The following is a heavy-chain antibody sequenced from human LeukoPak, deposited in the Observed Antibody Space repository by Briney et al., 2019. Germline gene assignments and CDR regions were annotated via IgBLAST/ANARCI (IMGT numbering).Heavy chain of an antibody. V-gene: IGHV3-23*01. CDR2: ITGGHYAT. D-gene: IGHD3-22*01. J-gene: IGHJ4*02. CDR3: ARKFRSSGYYFDY. Sequence: GGSLRLSCAASGFSFSSFAMTWVRQAPGKGLEWVSSITGGHYATYNTDSVKGRFTISRDNAKNTLYLQMNSLRAEDTALYYCARKFRSSGYYFDYWGQGTLVTVSS. CDR1: GFSFSSFA.